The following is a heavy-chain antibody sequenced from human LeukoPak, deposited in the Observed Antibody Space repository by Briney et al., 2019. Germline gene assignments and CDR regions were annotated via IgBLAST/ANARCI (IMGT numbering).Heavy chain of an antibody. V-gene: IGHV6-1*01. J-gene: IGHJ6*02. CDR1: GDSVSSNIAA. CDR2: TYFRSEWYI. Sequence: SQTLSLTCAISGDSVSSNIAAWNWVRQSPSRGLEWLGRTYFRSEWYIDYAVSVKSRATINPDTSKNQFSLQLSSVTPEDTAVYYCTRDQDGMDVWGQGTTVTVSS. CDR3: TRDQDGMDV.